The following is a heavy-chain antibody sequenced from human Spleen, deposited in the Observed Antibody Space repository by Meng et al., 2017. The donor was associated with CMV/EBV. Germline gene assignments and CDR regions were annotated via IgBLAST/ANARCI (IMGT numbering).Heavy chain of an antibody. CDR1: GFTFSSYA. J-gene: IGHJ4*02. CDR2: ITNSGDNT. D-gene: IGHD2-2*01. CDR3: AKGHIVVVPPALDY. Sequence: GESLKISCAASGFTFSSYAMIWVRQAPGKGLEWVSTITNSGDNTYYADSVKGRFTISRDNPNNTLYLRMDSLRAEDTAIYYCAKGHIVVVPPALDYWGQGTLVTVSS. V-gene: IGHV3-23*01.